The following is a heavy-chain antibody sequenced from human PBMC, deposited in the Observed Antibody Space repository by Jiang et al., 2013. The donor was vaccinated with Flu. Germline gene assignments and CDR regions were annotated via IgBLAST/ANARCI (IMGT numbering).Heavy chain of an antibody. CDR3: ARHWNGYFDL. V-gene: IGHV1-46*01. J-gene: IGHJ2*01. D-gene: IGHD1-1*01. Sequence: SGAEVKKPGASVKVSCKTSGYTFTSYNLHWVRQAPGQGLQWMGVINPTGGSTTYAQKFQGRVTMTRDTSTSTVYMDLISLRSEDTAVYYCARHWNGYFDLWGRGTLVTVSS. CDR1: GYTFTSYN. CDR2: INPTGGST.